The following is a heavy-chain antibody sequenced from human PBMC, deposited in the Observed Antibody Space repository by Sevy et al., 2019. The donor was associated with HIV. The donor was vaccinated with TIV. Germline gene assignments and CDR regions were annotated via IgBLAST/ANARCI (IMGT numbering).Heavy chain of an antibody. CDR1: GYTHTELS. D-gene: IGHD1-1*01. CDR2: FDPEDGET. V-gene: IGHV1-24*01. Sequence: ASVKVSCKVSGYTHTELSMHWVRQAPRKGLEWIGGFDPEDGETIYAQKFQGRVTMTEDTSTDTAYMELSSLRSEDTAVYYCATHIRPEAFDIWGQGTMVTVSS. J-gene: IGHJ3*02. CDR3: ATHIRPEAFDI.